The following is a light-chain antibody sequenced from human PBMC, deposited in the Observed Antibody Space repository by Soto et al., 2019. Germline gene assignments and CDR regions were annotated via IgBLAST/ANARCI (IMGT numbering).Light chain of an antibody. J-gene: IGLJ1*01. V-gene: IGLV2-14*01. CDR1: SSDVGGYNY. Sequence: QSALTQPASVSGSPGQSITISCTGTSSDVGGYNYVSWYQQHPGKAPKLMIYDVSNRPSGVSNRFSGSKSGNTASLPISGIQAEDEGDYYCSSYTSSSTLVFGTGTKLTVL. CDR3: SSYTSSSTLV. CDR2: DVS.